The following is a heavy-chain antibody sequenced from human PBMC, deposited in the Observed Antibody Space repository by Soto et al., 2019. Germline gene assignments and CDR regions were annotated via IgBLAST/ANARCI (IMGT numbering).Heavy chain of an antibody. J-gene: IGHJ4*02. CDR2: IFYSGGT. CDR3: ASQVVSSRHFDY. V-gene: IGHV4-39*01. D-gene: IGHD2-15*01. Sequence: QLQLQESGPGLLKSSETLSLTCTVSNGSISRRSYYWAWIRQPPGRGLEWIGSIFYSGGTYHNPSLKSRVTMSKDTFKDQFALSLSSVTAADTAVYYCASQVVSSRHFDYWGQGARVTVSS. CDR1: NGSISRRSYY.